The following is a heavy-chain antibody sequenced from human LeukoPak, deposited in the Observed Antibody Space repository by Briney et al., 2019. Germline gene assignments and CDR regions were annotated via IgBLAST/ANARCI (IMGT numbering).Heavy chain of an antibody. CDR2: VYHGGNT. CDR3: ARSYSGSFLY. V-gene: IGHV4-38-2*01. J-gene: IGHJ1*01. CDR1: GYSISNGYY. D-gene: IGHD1-26*01. Sequence: SETLSHTCSVSGYSISNGYYWGWIRQPPGKGLEFIGSVYHGGNTYYKASLKSRVTISLDTSKNQVSLRLSSVTAADTAVYYCARSYSGSFLYWGQGSLVTVSS.